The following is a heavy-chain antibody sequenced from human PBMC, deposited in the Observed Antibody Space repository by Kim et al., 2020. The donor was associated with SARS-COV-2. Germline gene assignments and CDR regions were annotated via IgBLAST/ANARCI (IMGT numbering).Heavy chain of an antibody. CDR2: IKEDGSQI. CDR3: ARDLGYIDY. V-gene: IGHV3-7*01. D-gene: IGHD3-16*01. J-gene: IGHJ4*02. Sequence: GGSLRLSCVDSGFTFSKYWMSWVRQAPGKGLEWVAIIKEDGSQIYYVDSVKGRFTISRDNAKNSLYLQMNSLRAEDTAVYYCARDLGYIDYWGQGALIT. CDR1: GFTFSKYW.